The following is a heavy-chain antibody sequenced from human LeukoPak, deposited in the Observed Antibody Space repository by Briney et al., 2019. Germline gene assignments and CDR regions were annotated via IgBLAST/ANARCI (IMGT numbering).Heavy chain of an antibody. CDR1: GFTFSSFW. J-gene: IGHJ1*01. V-gene: IGHV3-74*01. Sequence: QPGGSLRLSCAASGFTFSSFWMHWVRQAPGKGLVWGSRINSDGSSTNYADSVKGRFTISRGNAKNSLYLQMNTLRAEDTAVYYCARDPWGSSGYFQHWGQGALVTVSS. CDR2: INSDGSST. CDR3: ARDPWGSSGYFQH. D-gene: IGHD6-19*01.